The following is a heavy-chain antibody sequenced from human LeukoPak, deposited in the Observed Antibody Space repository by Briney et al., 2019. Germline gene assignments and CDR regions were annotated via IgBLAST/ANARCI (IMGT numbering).Heavy chain of an antibody. J-gene: IGHJ5*02. CDR1: GYSISSGYY. D-gene: IGHD3-10*01. Sequence: SETLSLTCTVSGYSISSGYYWGWIRQPPGKGLEWIGSIYHSGSTYYNPSLKSRVTISVDTSKNQFSLKLSSVTAADTAVYYCARGAYGSGSRSCFDPWGQGTLVTVSS. CDR2: IYHSGST. V-gene: IGHV4-38-2*02. CDR3: ARGAYGSGSRSCFDP.